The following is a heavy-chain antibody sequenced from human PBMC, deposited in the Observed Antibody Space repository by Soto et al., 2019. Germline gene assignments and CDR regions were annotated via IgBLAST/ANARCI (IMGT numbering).Heavy chain of an antibody. CDR3: ARDPSIVGADGEEYYYYYGMDV. CDR2: IKSKTDGETI. Sequence: GWCLRLSFAASGFTFTKAWMGWVRQATGKGLEWVGRIKSKTDGETIDHAAPVRGRFTISRDNSKNTLDLQMNSLRAEDTAVYYCARDPSIVGADGEEYYYYYGMDVWGQGTTVTVSS. V-gene: IGHV3-15*01. D-gene: IGHD1-26*01. CDR1: GFTFTKAW. J-gene: IGHJ6*02.